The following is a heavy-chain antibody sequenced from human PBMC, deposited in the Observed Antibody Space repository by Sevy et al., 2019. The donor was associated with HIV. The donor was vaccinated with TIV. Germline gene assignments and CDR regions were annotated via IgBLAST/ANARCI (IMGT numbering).Heavy chain of an antibody. J-gene: IGHJ4*01. CDR3: ARDGGNSVKWYPLY. V-gene: IGHV3-30-3*01. Sequence: GGSLRLSCAASGFTFSSYAMSWVRQSPGKGLEWVAVISSEGTETFYAASVEGRFTISRDNSKNTLSLQLNSLRPEDTDVYYCARDGGNSVKWYPLYWGHGTLVTVSS. CDR2: ISSEGTET. D-gene: IGHD2-2*01. CDR1: GFTFSSYA.